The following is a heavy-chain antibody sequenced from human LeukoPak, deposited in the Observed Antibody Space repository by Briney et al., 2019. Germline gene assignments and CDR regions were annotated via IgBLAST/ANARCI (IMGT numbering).Heavy chain of an antibody. CDR3: ARDQVAGWFDP. D-gene: IGHD6-19*01. Sequence: GASVKVSCKASGGTFSSYAISWVRQAPGQGLEWMGGIIPIFGTANYAQKFQGRVTITADESTSTDYMELSSLRSEDTAVYYCARDQVAGWFDPWGQGTLVTVSS. CDR2: IIPIFGTA. V-gene: IGHV1-69*13. J-gene: IGHJ5*02. CDR1: GGTFSSYA.